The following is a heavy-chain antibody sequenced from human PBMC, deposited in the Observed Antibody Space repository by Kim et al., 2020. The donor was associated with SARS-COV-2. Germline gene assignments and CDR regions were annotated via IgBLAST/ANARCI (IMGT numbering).Heavy chain of an antibody. D-gene: IGHD2-2*01. J-gene: IGHJ4*02. CDR2: ISSSSSTI. V-gene: IGHV3-48*04. CDR1: GFTFSSYS. CDR3: ARDCSSTSCYLTRFDY. Sequence: GGSLRLSCAASGFTFSSYSMNWVRQAPGKGLEWVSYISSSSSTIYYADSVKGRFTISRDNAKNSLYLQMNSLRAEDTAVYYCARDCSSTSCYLTRFDYWGQGTLVTVSP.